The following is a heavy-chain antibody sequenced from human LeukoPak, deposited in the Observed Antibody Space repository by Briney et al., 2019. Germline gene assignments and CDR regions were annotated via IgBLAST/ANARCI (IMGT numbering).Heavy chain of an antibody. Sequence: GASVKVSCKASGYTFTGYYMHWVRQAPGQGLEWMGWINTNTGNPTYAQGFTGRFVFSLDTSVSTAYLQISSLKAEDTAVYYCARDNSPAATVVTAPWGQGTLVTVSS. V-gene: IGHV7-4-1*02. CDR3: ARDNSPAATVVTAP. J-gene: IGHJ5*02. CDR1: GYTFTGYY. CDR2: INTNTGNP. D-gene: IGHD4-23*01.